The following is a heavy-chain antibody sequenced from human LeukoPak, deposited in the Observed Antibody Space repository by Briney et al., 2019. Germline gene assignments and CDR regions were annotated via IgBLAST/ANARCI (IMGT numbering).Heavy chain of an antibody. CDR1: GASINSGDYY. CDR2: IYNSGST. Sequence: SQTLSLTCTVSGASINSGDYYWTWIRQPPGKGLEWIAYIYNSGSTYYNPSLRSRVAISMDTPNNRFSLRLDSVTAADTAVYFCAPTARHCSEYWGQGTLVTVSS. CDR3: APTARHCSEY. D-gene: IGHD6-6*01. J-gene: IGHJ4*02. V-gene: IGHV4-30-4*08.